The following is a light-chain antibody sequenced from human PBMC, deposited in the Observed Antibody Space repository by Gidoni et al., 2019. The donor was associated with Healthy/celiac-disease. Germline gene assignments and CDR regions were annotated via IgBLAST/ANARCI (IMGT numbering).Light chain of an antibody. CDR3: QQYNSYQTWT. V-gene: IGKV1-5*01. CDR2: DAS. Sequence: DIQMTQSPSTLSASVGDRVTITCRASQSISSWLAWYQQKPGKAPKLPIYDASSLESGVPSRFSGSGSGTEFTLTISSLQPDDFATYYCQQYNSYQTWTFGQGTKVEIK. CDR1: QSISSW. J-gene: IGKJ1*01.